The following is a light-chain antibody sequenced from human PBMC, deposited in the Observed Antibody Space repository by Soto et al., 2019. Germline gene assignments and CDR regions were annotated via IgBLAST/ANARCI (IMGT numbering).Light chain of an antibody. CDR2: DVS. CDR3: SSYTSSSIPEV. V-gene: IGLV2-14*01. Sequence: QSVLTQPASVSGSPGQSITISCTGTSSDVGGYNYVSWYQQHPGKAPKLMIYDVSNRPSGVSNRFSGSKSGNTASLTISGLQAEDEADYYCSSYTSSSIPEVFGGGTKVTVL. J-gene: IGLJ2*01. CDR1: SSDVGGYNY.